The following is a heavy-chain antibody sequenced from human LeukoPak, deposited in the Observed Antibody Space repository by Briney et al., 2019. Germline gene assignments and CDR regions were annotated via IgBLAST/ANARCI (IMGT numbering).Heavy chain of an antibody. J-gene: IGHJ4*02. D-gene: IGHD1-26*01. CDR3: AGGGSYYPTYFDY. V-gene: IGHV3-48*01. CDR1: GFTFSSYS. Sequence: GGPLRLSCAASGFTFSSYSMNWVRQAPGKGLKWVSYISSSSSTIYYADSVKGRFTISRDNAKNSLYLQMNSLRAEDTAVYYCAGGGSYYPTYFDYWGQGTLVTVSS. CDR2: ISSSSSTI.